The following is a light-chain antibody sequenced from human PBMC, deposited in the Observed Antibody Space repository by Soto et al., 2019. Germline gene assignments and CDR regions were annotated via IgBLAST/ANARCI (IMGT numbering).Light chain of an antibody. Sequence: EIVLTQSPGTLSLSPGERATLSRRASQGVTPAYLAWYQHKPGQAPRLLIYGASNRATGIPDRFSGSGSGTDFTLTISRLEPEDFAVYSCQQYGGLPLFTFGPGTRVDFK. V-gene: IGKV3-20*01. CDR1: QGVTPAY. CDR3: QQYGGLPLFT. J-gene: IGKJ3*01. CDR2: GAS.